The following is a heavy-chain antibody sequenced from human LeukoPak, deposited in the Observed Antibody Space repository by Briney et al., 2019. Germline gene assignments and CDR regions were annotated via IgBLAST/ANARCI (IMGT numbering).Heavy chain of an antibody. CDR2: IYYSGST. J-gene: IGHJ3*02. CDR1: GYSISSSYY. CDR3: ARSGYRYGADALDI. V-gene: IGHV4-38-2*02. Sequence: SETLSLTCTVSGYSISSSYYWGWIRQPPGKGLEWIGSIYYSGSTYYNPSLKSRVTISVDTSKNQFSLKLSSVTAADTAVYYCARSGYRYGADALDIWGQGTMVTVSS. D-gene: IGHD5-18*01.